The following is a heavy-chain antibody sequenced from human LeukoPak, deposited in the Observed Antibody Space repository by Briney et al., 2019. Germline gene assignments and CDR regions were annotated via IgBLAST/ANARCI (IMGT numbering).Heavy chain of an antibody. Sequence: ASVKVSCKASGYTFTSYYLSWVRQAPGQGLEWMGIINPIGGSTSYAQKLQGRVTMTMDTSTSTVYMELRSLRSEDTAVYYCARSSLGYWGQGTLVTVSS. CDR2: INPIGGST. D-gene: IGHD2-15*01. V-gene: IGHV1-46*01. CDR1: GYTFTSYY. CDR3: ARSSLGY. J-gene: IGHJ4*02.